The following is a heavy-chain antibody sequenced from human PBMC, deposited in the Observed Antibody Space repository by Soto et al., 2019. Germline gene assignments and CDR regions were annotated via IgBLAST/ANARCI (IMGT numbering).Heavy chain of an antibody. CDR3: ARRLVGGYVTGPFDC. CDR2: IYYSGST. Sequence: PSETLSLTCTVSGGSISSSSYYWGWIRQPPGKGLEWIGSIYYSGSTYYNPSLKSRVTISVGTSKNQFSLKLSSVTAADTAVYYCARRLVGGYVTGPFDCWGQGTLVTVSS. CDR1: GGSISSSSYY. J-gene: IGHJ4*02. V-gene: IGHV4-39*01. D-gene: IGHD6-25*01.